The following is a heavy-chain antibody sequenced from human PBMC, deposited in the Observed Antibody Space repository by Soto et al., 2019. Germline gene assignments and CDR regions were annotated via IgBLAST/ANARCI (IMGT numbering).Heavy chain of an antibody. CDR1: GGSVSSGSYY. CDR2: IYYSGST. Sequence: SETLSLTCTVSGGSVSSGSYYWSWIRQPPGKGLEWIGYIYYSGSTNYNPSLKSRVTLSVDTSKNQFSLKLSSVTAADTAVYYCAREHSYFWGGVDAFDIWGQGTMVTVSS. J-gene: IGHJ3*02. CDR3: AREHSYFWGGVDAFDI. V-gene: IGHV4-61*01. D-gene: IGHD3-3*01.